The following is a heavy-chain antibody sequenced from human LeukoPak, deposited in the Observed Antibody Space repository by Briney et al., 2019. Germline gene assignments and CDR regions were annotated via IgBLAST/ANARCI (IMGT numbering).Heavy chain of an antibody. Sequence: SKTLSLTCAVYGGSFSGYYWSWIRQPPGKGLEWIGEINHSGSTNYNPSLKSRVTISVDTSKNQFSLKLSSVTAADTAVYYCARGRDVVVPAAIPYFDYWGQGTLVTVSS. D-gene: IGHD2-2*01. CDR1: GGSFSGYY. CDR3: ARGRDVVVPAAIPYFDY. CDR2: INHSGST. J-gene: IGHJ4*02. V-gene: IGHV4-34*01.